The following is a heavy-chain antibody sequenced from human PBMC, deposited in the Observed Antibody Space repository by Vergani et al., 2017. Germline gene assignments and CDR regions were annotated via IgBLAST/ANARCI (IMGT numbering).Heavy chain of an antibody. CDR2: ISYDGSNK. V-gene: IGHV3-30-3*01. CDR3: ARDGRYCSSASCYTGFYYYYYMDV. Sequence: QVQLVESGGGVVQPGRSLRLSCAASGFTFSSYAMHWVRQAPGKGLEWVAVISYDGSNKYYADSVKGRFTISRDNSKNTLYLQMNSLRAEDTAVYYCARDGRYCSSASCYTGFYYYYYMDVWSKGTTVTVSS. CDR1: GFTFSSYA. J-gene: IGHJ6*03. D-gene: IGHD2-2*02.